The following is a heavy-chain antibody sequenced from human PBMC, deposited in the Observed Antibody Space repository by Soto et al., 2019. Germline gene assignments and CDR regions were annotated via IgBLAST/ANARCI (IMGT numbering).Heavy chain of an antibody. Sequence: QVQLQESGPGLVKPSQTLSLTCSVSGGSINSGGHYWSWIRQHPGKGLEWIGHIYKTGSTDFNPSLKDRLTISIDTSKNQFSLSLRSVTDADTAVYYCARDRIQFSVDVWGQGPTVTVSS. V-gene: IGHV4-31*03. CDR2: IYKTGST. CDR3: ARDRIQFSVDV. J-gene: IGHJ6*02. D-gene: IGHD5-18*01. CDR1: GGSINSGGHY.